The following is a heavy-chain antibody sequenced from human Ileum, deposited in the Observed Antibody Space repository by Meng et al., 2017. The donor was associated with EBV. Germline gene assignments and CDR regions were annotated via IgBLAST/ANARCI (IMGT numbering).Heavy chain of an antibody. CDR2: IDHSGST. CDR1: GGSLTNYY. V-gene: IGHV4-34*01. Sequence: HGGPGLLSPFETLSLTCAVYGGSLTNYYWTWIRQPPGKGLEWIGEIDHSGSTKYNPSLKGRVTISLDTSNNQFSLKLSSVTAADTALYYYARYGRCSGNSFYCFDPWGQGSLVTVSS. D-gene: IGHD4-23*01. CDR3: ARYGRCSGNSFYCFDP. J-gene: IGHJ5*02.